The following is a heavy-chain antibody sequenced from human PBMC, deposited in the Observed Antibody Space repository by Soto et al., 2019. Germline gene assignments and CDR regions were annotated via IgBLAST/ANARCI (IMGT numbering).Heavy chain of an antibody. D-gene: IGHD5-12*01. J-gene: IGHJ4*02. Sequence: SETLSLTCAVYGGSFSGYYWSWIRQPPGKGLEWIGEINHSGSTNYNPSLKSRVTISVDTSKNQFSLKLSSATAADTAVYYCARLEMATITFDYWGQGTLVTVSS. V-gene: IGHV4-34*01. CDR2: INHSGST. CDR1: GGSFSGYY. CDR3: ARLEMATITFDY.